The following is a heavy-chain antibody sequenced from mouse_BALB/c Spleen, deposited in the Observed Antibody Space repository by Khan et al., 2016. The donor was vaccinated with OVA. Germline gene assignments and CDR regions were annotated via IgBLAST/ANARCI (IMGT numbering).Heavy chain of an antibody. CDR3: ARGDYGYGYAMDY. CDR1: GFNIKDTY. J-gene: IGHJ4*01. D-gene: IGHD1-2*01. CDR2: IDPANGNT. Sequence: VQLQQSGAELVKPGASVKLSCTASGFNIKDTYMHWVKQRPEQGLEWIGRIDPANGNTKYDPMFQGKATITADTSSNTAYLLLSSLTSEDTAVYYGARGDYGYGYAMDYWGQGTSVTVSS. V-gene: IGHV14-3*02.